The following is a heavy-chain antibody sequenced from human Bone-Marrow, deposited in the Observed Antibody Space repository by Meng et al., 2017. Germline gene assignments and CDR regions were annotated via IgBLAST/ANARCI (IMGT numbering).Heavy chain of an antibody. CDR2: IHLNGRP. J-gene: IGHJ4*02. CDR1: GGSITSASW. Sequence: QVQLQESGPGEVKPSGTLYLTCAVSGGSITSASWWSWVRQPPGKGLEWIGEIHLNGRPNYNPSLKSRVTISIDKSENHFSLKLTSVTAADTALYYCAREGVPYVPGDLWGQGTLVTVSS. CDR3: AREGVPYVPGDL. D-gene: IGHD2-21*01. V-gene: IGHV4-4*02.